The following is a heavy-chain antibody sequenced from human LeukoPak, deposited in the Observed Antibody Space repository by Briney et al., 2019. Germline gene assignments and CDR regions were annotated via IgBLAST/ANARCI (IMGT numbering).Heavy chain of an antibody. CDR1: GFTFSGSD. Sequence: GGSLRLSCAASGFTFSGSDMHWVRQASGKGLEWVGRIRSKANSYATAYAASVKGRFIISRDDSKNTAYLQMNSLKTEDTALYYCTTLDFDFWGQGTLVTVSS. V-gene: IGHV3-73*01. CDR2: IRSKANSYAT. J-gene: IGHJ4*02. CDR3: TTLDFDF.